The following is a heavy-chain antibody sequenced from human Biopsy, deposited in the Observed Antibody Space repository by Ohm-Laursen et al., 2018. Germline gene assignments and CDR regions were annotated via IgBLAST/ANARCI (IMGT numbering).Heavy chain of an antibody. V-gene: IGHV1-69*01. CDR3: ARDALGGGSYRFFY. CDR2: NIPIFGTA. D-gene: IGHD1-26*01. Sequence: SSVKVSCKAPGGTFSNYGVNWVRQAPGQGLEGLGGNIPIFGTANYAQKFQGRVTITADESTSTAYMELSSLRSDDTAVYYCARDALGGGSYRFFYWGQGSLVTVSS. CDR1: GGTFSNYG. J-gene: IGHJ4*02.